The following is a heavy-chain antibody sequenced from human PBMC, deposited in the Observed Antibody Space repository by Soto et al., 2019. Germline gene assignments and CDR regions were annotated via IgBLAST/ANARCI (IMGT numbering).Heavy chain of an antibody. Sequence: QVQLVESGGGVVQPGRSLRLSCAASRFTFSGYGMHWVRQAPGKGLEWVAVISYDGSNKFYADSVKGRFTISRDNSKNKLYLQMNSLRAEDTDVYYCAKGGRAYCGGDCRYYFDYWGQGTLVTVAS. V-gene: IGHV3-30*18. J-gene: IGHJ4*02. CDR1: RFTFSGYG. CDR2: ISYDGSNK. D-gene: IGHD2-21*02. CDR3: AKGGRAYCGGDCRYYFDY.